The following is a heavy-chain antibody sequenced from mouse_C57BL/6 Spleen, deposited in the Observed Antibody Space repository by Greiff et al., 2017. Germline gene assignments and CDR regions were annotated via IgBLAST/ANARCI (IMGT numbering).Heavy chain of an antibody. CDR3: ARGLYAMDY. Sequence: DVQLQESGPGLVKPSQSLSLTCSVTGYSITSGYYWNWIRQFPGNKLEWMGYISYDGSHNYNPSLKNRISITRDTSKNQCFLKLNSVTTEDTATYYCARGLYAMDYWGQGTSVTVSS. CDR2: ISYDGSH. V-gene: IGHV3-6*01. CDR1: GYSITSGYY. J-gene: IGHJ4*01.